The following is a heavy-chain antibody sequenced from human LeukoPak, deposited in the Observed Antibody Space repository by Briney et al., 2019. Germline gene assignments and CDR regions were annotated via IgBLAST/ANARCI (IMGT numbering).Heavy chain of an antibody. D-gene: IGHD6-6*01. CDR3: ASGEQLVLDGAFDI. V-gene: IGHV1-8*01. J-gene: IGHJ3*02. CDR2: MNPHTGNT. CDR1: GYTFNSYD. Sequence: ASVKVSCKASGYTFNSYDINWVRQATGQGLEWMGWMNPHTGNTGYAQKFQGRVTMTTNTSISTAYMELNSLRSDDTAVYYCASGEQLVLDGAFDIWGQGTMVTVSS.